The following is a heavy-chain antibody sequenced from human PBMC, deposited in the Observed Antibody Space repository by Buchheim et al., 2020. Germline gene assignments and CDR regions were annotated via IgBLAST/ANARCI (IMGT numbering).Heavy chain of an antibody. Sequence: EVQLVESGGGLVQPGGSLRLSCAASGFTFSIFGMNWVRQAPGKGLEWVSYINPSGTTISYADSVRGRFTMSRDTAKSSLYLQMDSLRAEDTAVYYGARVRIWGTSNYYGMDVWGQGTT. J-gene: IGHJ6*02. CDR3: ARVRIWGTSNYYGMDV. CDR2: INPSGTTI. V-gene: IGHV3-48*04. CDR1: GFTFSIFG. D-gene: IGHD7-27*01.